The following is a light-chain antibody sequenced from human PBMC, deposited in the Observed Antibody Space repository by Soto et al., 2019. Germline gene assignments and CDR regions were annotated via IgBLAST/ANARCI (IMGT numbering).Light chain of an antibody. V-gene: IGKV3-11*01. CDR3: QQRQNWPPLT. CDR1: QSVNTY. CDR2: DAS. Sequence: VLTQSPATLSLSPGERATLSCRASQSVNTYLAWYQQRPGQAPRLLIYDASNRAAGIPARFSGSGSGTDFTLTISSLEHADFAVYYCQQRQNWPPLTFGGGSVVEIK. J-gene: IGKJ4*01.